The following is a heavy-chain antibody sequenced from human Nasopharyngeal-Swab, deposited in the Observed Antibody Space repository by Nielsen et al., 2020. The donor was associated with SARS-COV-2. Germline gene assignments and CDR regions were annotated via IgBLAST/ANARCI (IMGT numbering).Heavy chain of an antibody. Sequence: WIRQPPGKGLEWVSAISGSGGSTYYADSVKGRFTIPRDNSKNTLYLQMNSLRAEDTAVYYCVKGPWTYSSGWHVPWGQGTLVTVSS. V-gene: IGHV3-23*01. CDR3: VKGPWTYSSGWHVP. D-gene: IGHD6-19*01. J-gene: IGHJ4*02. CDR2: ISGSGGST.